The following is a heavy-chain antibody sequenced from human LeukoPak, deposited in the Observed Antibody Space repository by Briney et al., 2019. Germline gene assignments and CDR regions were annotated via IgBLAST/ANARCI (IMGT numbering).Heavy chain of an antibody. CDR3: ARHSGAGTGFVY. CDR2: MYYSGGT. D-gene: IGHD6-19*01. J-gene: IGHJ4*02. V-gene: IGHV4-59*08. Sequence: PSDTLSLICTVPGRSIRSYYWSWIRQPPGKGLEWIGYMYYSGGTNYNPSLKSRVTISVDTSKNQFSLKLSSVTAADTAVYYCARHSGAGTGFVYWGQGTLGTVSA. CDR1: GRSIRSYY.